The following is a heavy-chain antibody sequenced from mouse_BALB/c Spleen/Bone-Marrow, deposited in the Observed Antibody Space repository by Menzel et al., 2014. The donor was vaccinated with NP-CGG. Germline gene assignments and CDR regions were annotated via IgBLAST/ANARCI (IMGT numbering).Heavy chain of an antibody. J-gene: IGHJ3*01. CDR2: IDPANGNT. CDR3: ARLDLFAY. Sequence: VQLQQSGAELVKPGASVKLSCTASGFNIKDTYMHWVKQSPEQGLEWIGRIDPANGNTKYDPKFQGKATITADTSSNTACLQVSGLASGDTAVYYGARLDLFAYWGQGTLVTVSA. CDR1: GFNIKDTY. V-gene: IGHV14-3*02.